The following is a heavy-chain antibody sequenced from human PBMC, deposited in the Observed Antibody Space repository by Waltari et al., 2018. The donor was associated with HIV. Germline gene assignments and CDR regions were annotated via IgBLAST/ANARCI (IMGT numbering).Heavy chain of an antibody. D-gene: IGHD4-17*01. CDR1: GYTFTGYY. J-gene: IGHJ4*02. Sequence: QVQLVQSGAEVKKPGASVKVSCKASGYTFTGYYMHWVRQAPGQGLEWMGRINPNRGGTNYAQKFQGRVTMTRDTSISTAYMELSRLRSDDTAVYYCARQSLDYGHWFWGQGTLVTVSS. V-gene: IGHV1-2*06. CDR3: ARQSLDYGHWF. CDR2: INPNRGGT.